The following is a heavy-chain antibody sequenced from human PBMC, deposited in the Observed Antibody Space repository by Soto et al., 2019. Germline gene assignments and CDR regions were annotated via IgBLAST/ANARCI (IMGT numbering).Heavy chain of an antibody. CDR3: AKDLHRMGPIRGIFDY. V-gene: IGHV3-23*01. CDR1: GFTFSSDA. J-gene: IGHJ4*02. CDR2: ISGSGGST. Sequence: GGSLRLSCAASGFTFSSDAMRRVRQAPGKGLEWVSAISGSGGSTYYADSVKGRFTISRDNSKNTLYLQMNSLRAEDTAVYYCAKDLHRMGPIRGIFDYWGQGT.